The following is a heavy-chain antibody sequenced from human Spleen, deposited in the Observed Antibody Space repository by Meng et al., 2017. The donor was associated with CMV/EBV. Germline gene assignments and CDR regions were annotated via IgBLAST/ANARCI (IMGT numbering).Heavy chain of an antibody. D-gene: IGHD3-10*01. CDR1: GVSVSSNSYY. CDR3: ASYRRWLGAHDY. Sequence: SETLSLTCSVSGVSVSSNSYYWDWIRQPPGKGLEWIGTIYYTGSTSYYNPSLASRVTMSLDASKSQFSLKLTSVTAADTAVYYCASYRRWLGAHDYWGQGTLVTVSS. J-gene: IGHJ4*02. CDR2: IYYTGST. V-gene: IGHV4-39*07.